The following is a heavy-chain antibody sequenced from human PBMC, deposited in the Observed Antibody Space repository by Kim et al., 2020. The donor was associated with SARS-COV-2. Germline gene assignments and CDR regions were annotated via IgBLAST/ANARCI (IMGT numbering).Heavy chain of an antibody. CDR3: ARASYGDSKVDY. V-gene: IGHV1-2*06. J-gene: IGHJ4*02. CDR1: GYTFTGYY. D-gene: IGHD4-17*01. Sequence: ASVKVSCKASGYTFTGYYMHWVRQAPGQGLEWMGRINPNSGGTNYAQKFQGRVTMTRDTSISTAYMELSRLRSDDTAVYYCARASYGDSKVDYWGQGTLVTVSS. CDR2: INPNSGGT.